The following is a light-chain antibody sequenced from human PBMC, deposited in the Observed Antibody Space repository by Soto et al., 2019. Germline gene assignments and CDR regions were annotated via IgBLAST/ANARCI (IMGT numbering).Light chain of an antibody. J-gene: IGKJ1*01. CDR2: GAS. CDR1: HSVSSN. Sequence: IVLTQSPGTLSASPGERATLSCRASHSVSSNLAWYQQKPGQAPRLLIYGASTRATGIPARFSGSGSGTEFTLTISSLQSEDFAVYYCQQHQYWPTFGQGTKVDVK. CDR3: QQHQYWPT. V-gene: IGKV3-15*01.